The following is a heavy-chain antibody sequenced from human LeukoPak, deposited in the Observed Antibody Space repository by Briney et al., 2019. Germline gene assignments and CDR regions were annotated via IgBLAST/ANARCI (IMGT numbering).Heavy chain of an antibody. V-gene: IGHV1-69*05. Sequence: SVKVSCKASGGTFSSYAISWVRQAPGQGLEWMGGIIPIFGTANYAQKFQGRVTITTDESTSTAYMELSSLRSEDTAVYYCAREASPNRWLQPELKNEAFDIWGQGTMVTVSS. CDR1: GGTFSSYA. CDR2: IIPIFGTA. J-gene: IGHJ3*02. CDR3: AREASPNRWLQPELKNEAFDI. D-gene: IGHD5-24*01.